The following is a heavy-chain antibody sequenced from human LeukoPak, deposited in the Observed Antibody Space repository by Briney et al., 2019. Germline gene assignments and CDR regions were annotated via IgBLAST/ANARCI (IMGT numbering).Heavy chain of an antibody. V-gene: IGHV6-1*01. Sequence: SQTLSLTCVLSGDLVSSNSVAWNWIRQSPSRGLEWLGRTYYRSKWYNDYAVSVKSRITINPDTSKNQLSLHLNSVSPEDTAVYYCARVWAPTKYAGMDVWGQGTTVTVSS. CDR3: ARVWAPTKYAGMDV. CDR1: GDLVSSNSVA. CDR2: TYYRSKWYN. J-gene: IGHJ6*02. D-gene: IGHD2-2*01.